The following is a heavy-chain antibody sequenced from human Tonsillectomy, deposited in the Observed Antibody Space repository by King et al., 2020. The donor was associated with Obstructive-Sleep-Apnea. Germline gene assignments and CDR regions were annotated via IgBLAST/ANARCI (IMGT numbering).Heavy chain of an antibody. J-gene: IGHJ3*02. CDR3: ARDEIEGWLQLNAFDI. V-gene: IGHV1-18*04. CDR1: GYTFSNYD. Sequence: QLVQSGAEVKKPGASVKVSCKASGYTFSNYDINWVRQAPGQGLEWMGWSSAGNNNTYYADSFQGRVTMTTDTTTSTVYMGLRSLRSDDTAVYYCARDEIEGWLQLNAFDIWGQGTMVTVSS. CDR2: SSAGNNNT. D-gene: IGHD5-24*01.